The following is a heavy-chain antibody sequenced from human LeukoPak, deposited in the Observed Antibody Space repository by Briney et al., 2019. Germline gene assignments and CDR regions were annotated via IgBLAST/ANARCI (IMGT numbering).Heavy chain of an antibody. Sequence: PGGSLRLSCAASGFTFSSYSMNWVRQAPGKGLEWVSSISSSSSYIYYADSVKGRFTISRDNAKNSLYLQMNSLRAEDTAVYYCAKDQHPQPPDVVVVAANAFDIWGQGTMVTVSS. CDR2: ISSSSSYI. CDR3: AKDQHPQPPDVVVVAANAFDI. V-gene: IGHV3-21*01. J-gene: IGHJ3*02. CDR1: GFTFSSYS. D-gene: IGHD2-15*01.